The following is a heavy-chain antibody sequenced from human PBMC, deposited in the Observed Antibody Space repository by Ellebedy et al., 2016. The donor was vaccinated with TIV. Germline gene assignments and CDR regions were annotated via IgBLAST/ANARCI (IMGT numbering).Heavy chain of an antibody. CDR1: GVSISSYY. CDR2: ISAHEDI. D-gene: IGHD2-8*01. J-gene: IGHJ4*02. CDR3: ASLENLGEWYYFHN. Sequence: SETLSLTXSVSGVSISSYYWNWIRQPVGKRLENIGRISAHEDIYYRPSLGSRVSVSVDTAKNQVSLRLTSVTAEDTGIYYCASLENLGEWYYFHNWGQGALVTVSS. V-gene: IGHV4-4*07.